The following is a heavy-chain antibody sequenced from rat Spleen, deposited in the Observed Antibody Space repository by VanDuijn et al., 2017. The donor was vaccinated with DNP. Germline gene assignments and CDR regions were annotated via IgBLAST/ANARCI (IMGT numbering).Heavy chain of an antibody. CDR3: AGRPPPTRGPFDY. J-gene: IGHJ2*01. CDR2: INYDGNST. CDR1: GFIFSDYN. D-gene: IGHD1-4*01. Sequence: VQLVESGGGLVQPGRSLKVSCVASGFIFSDYNMAWVRQTPKTGLEWVATINYDGNSTHYRDSVKGRFTISRDNAKSTLYLQMDSLRSEDTATYYCAGRPPPTRGPFDYWGQGIMVTVSS. V-gene: IGHV5-7*01.